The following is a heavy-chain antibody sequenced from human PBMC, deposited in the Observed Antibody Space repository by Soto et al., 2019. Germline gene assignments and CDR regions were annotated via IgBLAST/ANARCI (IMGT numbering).Heavy chain of an antibody. Sequence: GASVKVSCKASGGTFSSYAISWVRQAPGQGLEWMGGIIPIFGTANYAQKFQCRVTITADESTSTAYMELSSLRSEDTAVYYCATTAPXSAAPGRSKSYYYGMDVWDQRTTITVSS. D-gene: IGHD6-13*01. CDR2: IIPIFGTA. CDR1: GGTFSSYA. CDR3: ATTAPXSAAPGRSKSYYYGMDV. V-gene: IGHV1-69*13. J-gene: IGHJ6*02.